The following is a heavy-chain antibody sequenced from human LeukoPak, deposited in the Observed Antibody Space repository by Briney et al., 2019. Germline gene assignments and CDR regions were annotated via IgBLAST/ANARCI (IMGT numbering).Heavy chain of an antibody. CDR1: GASFSGYY. D-gene: IGHD1-1*01. CDR3: ARGLGNFPPGGY. CDR2: INHSGST. Sequence: SETLSLTCAVYGASFSGYYRSWIRQPPGKGLEWIGEINHSGSTNYNPSLKSRVTISVDTSKNQFSLKLSSVTAADTAVYYCARGLGNFPPGGYWGQGTLVTVSS. J-gene: IGHJ4*02. V-gene: IGHV4-34*01.